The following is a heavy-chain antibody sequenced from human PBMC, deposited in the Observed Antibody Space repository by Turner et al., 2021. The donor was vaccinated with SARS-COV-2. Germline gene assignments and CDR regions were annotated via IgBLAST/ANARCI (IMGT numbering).Heavy chain of an antibody. V-gene: IGHV3-33*01. CDR1: GFIFSSYG. D-gene: IGHD6-13*01. J-gene: IGHJ4*02. CDR3: SIDLEIAAAGTIYQDN. Sequence: QVQLVGSGGGVVQPGRSLRPPCAASGFIFSSYGMHWVRQPPGEELEWVAVIHDDGRKKYYEDSVRGRFTITRDNTKTRLYLEMNSRRAEETALYYCSIDLEIAAAGTIYQDNWGQGTLVTVSS. CDR2: IHDDGRKK.